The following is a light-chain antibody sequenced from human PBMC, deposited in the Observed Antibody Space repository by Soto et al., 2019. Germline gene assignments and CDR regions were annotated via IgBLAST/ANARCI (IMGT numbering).Light chain of an antibody. CDR1: QSVSSSY. CDR3: QQYGSSPPIT. Sequence: EIVLTQSPGTLSLSPGGRGTLSCRASQSVSSSYLAWYQQTPGQAPRPLIYGASSRATGIPDRFRGSGSGTGFTLTIGRMEPEDYAVYYCQQYGSSPPITFGQGTRLEIK. V-gene: IGKV3-20*01. J-gene: IGKJ5*01. CDR2: GAS.